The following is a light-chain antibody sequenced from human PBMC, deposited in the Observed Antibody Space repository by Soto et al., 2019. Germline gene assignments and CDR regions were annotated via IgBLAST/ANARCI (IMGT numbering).Light chain of an antibody. V-gene: IGKV3-20*01. Sequence: EIVLTQSPGTLSLSPGERATLSCRASQSVSSTYLAWYQQKPGQPPRLLIYGASSWATGIPDRFSGSGSGTDFTLTISRLEPEDFAVYYCQQYGGSPLYTFGQGTNLEIK. J-gene: IGKJ2*01. CDR3: QQYGGSPLYT. CDR1: QSVSSTY. CDR2: GAS.